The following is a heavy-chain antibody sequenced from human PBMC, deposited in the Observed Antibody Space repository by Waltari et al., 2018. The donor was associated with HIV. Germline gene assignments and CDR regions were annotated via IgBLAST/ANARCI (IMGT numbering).Heavy chain of an antibody. Sequence: VQLVQSGAEVKKPGASVQVSCKASGYTFTSYNIYWVRQAPGQGLEWMGWMNPNTGDTAYAQKFQGRVTMTRNTSMSTAYMELSSLRSEDTAVYYCARVRRPSGSYYLSYWGQGTLVTVSS. CDR1: GYTFTSYN. CDR2: MNPNTGDT. D-gene: IGHD1-26*01. CDR3: ARVRRPSGSYYLSY. J-gene: IGHJ4*02. V-gene: IGHV1-8*01.